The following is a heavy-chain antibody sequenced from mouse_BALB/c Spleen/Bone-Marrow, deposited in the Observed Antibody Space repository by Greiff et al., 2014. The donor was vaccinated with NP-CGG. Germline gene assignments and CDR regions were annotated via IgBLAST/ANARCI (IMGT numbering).Heavy chain of an antibody. J-gene: IGHJ2*01. V-gene: IGHV14-3*02. CDR2: IDPANDNS. Sequence: EVKVVESGAELVKPGASVKLSCAASGFNIKDTFIHWVKQRPEQGLEWIGSIDPANDNSKFDPRFQGKATLTADTSSNTAYLQLSSLTSEDTAVYFCTRNYVSHYFDYWGQGTTLTVSS. D-gene: IGHD1-1*01. CDR1: GFNIKDTF. CDR3: TRNYVSHYFDY.